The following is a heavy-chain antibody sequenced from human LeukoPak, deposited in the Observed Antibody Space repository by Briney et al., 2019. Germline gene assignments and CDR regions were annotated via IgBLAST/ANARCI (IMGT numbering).Heavy chain of an antibody. Sequence: PGGSLRLSCAASGFTFSNYAIHRVRQAPGKGLEWVAFISYDGSNKHYADSVKGRFTISRDNSKNTLYLQMNSLRPEDTAVYYCARARFGYNRGPFDYWGQGILVTVSS. D-gene: IGHD5-24*01. V-gene: IGHV3-30-3*01. CDR3: ARARFGYNRGPFDY. CDR2: ISYDGSNK. CDR1: GFTFSNYA. J-gene: IGHJ4*02.